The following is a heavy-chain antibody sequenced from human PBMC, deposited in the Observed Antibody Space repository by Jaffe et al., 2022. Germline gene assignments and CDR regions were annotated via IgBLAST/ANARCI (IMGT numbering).Heavy chain of an antibody. CDR2: IRYDGSNK. Sequence: QVQLVESGGGVVQPGGSLRLSCAASGFTFSSYGMHWVRQAPGKGLEWVAFIRYDGSNKYYADSVKGRFTISRDNSKNTLYLQMNSLRAEDTAVYYCAKEGRGYSSSWYGSHFDYWGQGTLVTVSS. D-gene: IGHD6-13*01. CDR1: GFTFSSYG. CDR3: AKEGRGYSSSWYGSHFDY. V-gene: IGHV3-30*02. J-gene: IGHJ4*02.